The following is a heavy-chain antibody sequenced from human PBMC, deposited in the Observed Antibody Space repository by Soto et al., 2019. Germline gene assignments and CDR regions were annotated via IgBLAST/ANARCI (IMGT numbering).Heavy chain of an antibody. CDR3: AKGQHCSSTSCYFYYYGMDV. Sequence: QVQLVESGGGVVQPGRSLRLSCAASGFIFNTYDMHWVRQAPGKGLEWVAVISYDGSNKYYADSVKGRLTISRDNSKKMRYLQMNSLRPEDTAVYYCAKGQHCSSTSCYFYYYGMDVWGQGTKVAVSS. CDR2: ISYDGSNK. J-gene: IGHJ6*02. V-gene: IGHV3-30*18. D-gene: IGHD2-2*01. CDR1: GFIFNTYD.